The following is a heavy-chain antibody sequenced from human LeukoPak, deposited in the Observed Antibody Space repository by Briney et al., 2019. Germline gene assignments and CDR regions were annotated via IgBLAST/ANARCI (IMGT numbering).Heavy chain of an antibody. Sequence: ASVKVSCKASGYTFTGYYMHRVRQAPGQGLEWMGWINPNSGGTNYAQKFQGRVTMTRDTSISTAYMGLSRLRSDDTAVYYCAREFHPYYYDSSGNAFDIWGQGTMVTVSS. V-gene: IGHV1-2*02. J-gene: IGHJ3*02. CDR1: GYTFTGYY. CDR2: INPNSGGT. D-gene: IGHD3-22*01. CDR3: AREFHPYYYDSSGNAFDI.